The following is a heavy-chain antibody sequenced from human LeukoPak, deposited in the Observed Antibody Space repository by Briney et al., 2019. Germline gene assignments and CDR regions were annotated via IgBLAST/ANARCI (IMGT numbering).Heavy chain of an antibody. D-gene: IGHD2-2*01. V-gene: IGHV5-51*01. CDR3: ATYCSSTSCSGRFDY. J-gene: IGHJ4*02. CDR1: GYSFTSYW. Sequence: GESLKISCKGSGYSFTSYWIGWVRQMPGKGLEWMGIIYPGDSDTRYSPSFQGQVTISADKSISTAYLQWSSLKASDTAMYYCATYCSSTSCSGRFDYWGQGTLVTVSS. CDR2: IYPGDSDT.